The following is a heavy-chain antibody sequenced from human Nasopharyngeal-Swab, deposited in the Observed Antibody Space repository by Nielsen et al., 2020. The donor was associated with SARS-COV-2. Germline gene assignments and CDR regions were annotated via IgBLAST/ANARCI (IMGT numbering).Heavy chain of an antibody. V-gene: IGHV1-69*13. Sequence: SVKVSCKASVGTFSSYAISWVRQAPGQRLEWMGGIIPIFGTANYAQKFQGRVTITADESTSTAYMELSSLRSEDTAVYYCARSRDIVVVPAAKGDWVDPWGQGTLVTVSS. CDR1: VGTFSSYA. CDR2: IIPIFGTA. CDR3: ARSRDIVVVPAAKGDWVDP. J-gene: IGHJ5*02. D-gene: IGHD2-2*01.